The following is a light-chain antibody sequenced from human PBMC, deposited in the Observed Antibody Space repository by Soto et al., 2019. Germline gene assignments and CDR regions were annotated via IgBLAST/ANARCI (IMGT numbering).Light chain of an antibody. J-gene: IGKJ1*01. CDR1: QGIRND. CDR2: AAS. Sequence: EIQVTQSPSSMSPSLGDICTITCRASQGIRNDLAWYQQKPGKAPKRLIYAASSLQSGVPSRFSGSGSGTEFTLTISSLQPEDFTTYYCLQHNNYPRTFGQGTKVDI. V-gene: IGKV1-17*01. CDR3: LQHNNYPRT.